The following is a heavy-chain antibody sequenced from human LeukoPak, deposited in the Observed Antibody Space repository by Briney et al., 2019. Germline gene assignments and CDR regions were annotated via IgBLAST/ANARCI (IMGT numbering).Heavy chain of an antibody. D-gene: IGHD3-10*01. V-gene: IGHV1-18*04. Sequence: ASVKVSCKASGYTFTSHGITWVRQAPGQGLEWMGWISTYNVNTNYAQKLQGRVTMTTDTSTSTAYMELRSLRSDDTAVYYCARSFYGSGPHFDYWGQGTLVTVSS. CDR3: ARSFYGSGPHFDY. J-gene: IGHJ4*02. CDR2: ISTYNVNT. CDR1: GYTFTSHG.